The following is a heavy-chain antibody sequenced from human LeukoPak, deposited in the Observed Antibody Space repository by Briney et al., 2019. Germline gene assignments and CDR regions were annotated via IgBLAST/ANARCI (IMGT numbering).Heavy chain of an antibody. D-gene: IGHD3-3*01. V-gene: IGHV3-7*01. Sequence: GGTLRLSCAASGFTFSSYWMSWVRQAPGKGLEWVANIKQDGSEKYYVDSVKGRFTISRDNAKNSLYLQMNSLRAEDTAVYYCASQYDFWSGYYLDYWGQGTLVTVSS. CDR2: IKQDGSEK. J-gene: IGHJ4*02. CDR3: ASQYDFWSGYYLDY. CDR1: GFTFSSYW.